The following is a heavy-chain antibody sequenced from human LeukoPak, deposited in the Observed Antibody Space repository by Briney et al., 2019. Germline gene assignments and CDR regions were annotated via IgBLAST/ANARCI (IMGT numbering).Heavy chain of an antibody. J-gene: IGHJ5*02. V-gene: IGHV3-15*01. CDR3: AGQTEYSSSWYRFTWFDP. CDR2: IKRKTDGGTT. D-gene: IGHD6-13*01. Sequence: GGSLRLSCAASGFTFSNGWMSWVRQAPGKGLEWVGRIKRKTDGGTTDYAAPVKGRFTISRDDSKNTLYLQMNSLKTEDTAVYYCAGQTEYSSSWYRFTWFDPWGQGTLVTVSS. CDR1: GFTFSNGW.